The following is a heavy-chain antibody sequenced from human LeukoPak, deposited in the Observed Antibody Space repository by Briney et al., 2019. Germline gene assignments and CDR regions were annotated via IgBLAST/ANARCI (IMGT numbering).Heavy chain of an antibody. CDR2: ISYDGSNK. CDR1: GFTFSSYG. CDR3: AKDRNYYDSSGYDY. V-gene: IGHV3-30*18. D-gene: IGHD3-22*01. J-gene: IGHJ4*02. Sequence: GGSLRLSCAASGFTFSSYGMHWVRQAPGKGLEWVAVISYDGSNKYYADSVKGRFTISRDNSKNTLYLQMNSLRAEDTAVYYCAKDRNYYDSSGYDYWGQGTLVTVSS.